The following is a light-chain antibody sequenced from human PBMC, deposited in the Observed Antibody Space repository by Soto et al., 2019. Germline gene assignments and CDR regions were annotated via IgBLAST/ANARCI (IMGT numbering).Light chain of an antibody. CDR1: QSVSSN. CDR3: QQYNNWPWT. CDR2: GAS. J-gene: IGKJ1*01. V-gene: IGKV3-15*01. Sequence: EIVMTQSPATLSVSPGERATLSCRASQSVSSNLAWYQQKPGQDPRLLIYGASTRATGIPARVSGSGSGTEFTLTVSSLQSEDSAVYYCQQYNNWPWTFGQGTKVDIK.